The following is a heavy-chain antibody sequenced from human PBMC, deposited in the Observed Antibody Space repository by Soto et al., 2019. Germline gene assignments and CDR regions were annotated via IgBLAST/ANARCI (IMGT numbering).Heavy chain of an antibody. CDR3: ARDREYYGSGSYWGRKDYYYGMDV. D-gene: IGHD3-10*01. CDR1: GDSVSSNSAA. CDR2: TYYRSKWYN. Sequence: PSQTLSLTCAISGDSVSSNSAAWNWIRQSPSRGLEWLGRTYYRSKWYNDYAVSVKSRITINPDTSKNQFSLQLNSVTPEDTAVYYCARDREYYGSGSYWGRKDYYYGMDVRGQGTTVTVSS. J-gene: IGHJ6*02. V-gene: IGHV6-1*01.